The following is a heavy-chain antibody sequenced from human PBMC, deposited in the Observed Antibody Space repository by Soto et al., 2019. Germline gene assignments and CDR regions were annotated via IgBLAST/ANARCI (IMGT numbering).Heavy chain of an antibody. CDR1: GFTFSSYG. V-gene: IGHV3-33*01. J-gene: IGHJ4*02. CDR3: ARGANYYDSSGYSIGRYYFDY. CDR2: IWYDGSNK. Sequence: TGGSLRLSCAASGFTFSSYGMHWVRQAPGKGLEWVAVIWYDGSNKYYADSVKGRFTISRDNSKNTLYLQMNSLRAEDTAVYYCARGANYYDSSGYSIGRYYFDYWGQGTLVTVS. D-gene: IGHD3-22*01.